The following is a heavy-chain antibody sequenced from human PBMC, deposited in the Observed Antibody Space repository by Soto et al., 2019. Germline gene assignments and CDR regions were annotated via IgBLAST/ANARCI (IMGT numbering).Heavy chain of an antibody. V-gene: IGHV3-30*03. J-gene: IGHJ4*02. CDR2: ISYDGRNK. CDR1: GFTFSSYG. D-gene: IGHD6-13*01. Sequence: GGSLRLSCAASGFTFSSYGMHWVRQAPGKGLEWVAVISYDGRNKYYADSVKGRFTISRDNSKNTLYLQMNSLRDDDTAVYYCARGSSNWAYYFDFWGQGTLVTVSS. CDR3: ARGSSNWAYYFDF.